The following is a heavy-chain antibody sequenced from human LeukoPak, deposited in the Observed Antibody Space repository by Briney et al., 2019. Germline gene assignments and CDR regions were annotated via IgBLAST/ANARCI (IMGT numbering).Heavy chain of an antibody. Sequence: PSETLSLTCAVSGYSISSGYYWGWLRQPPGKGLECVGSCYHSGSTYYHPPLKRRVTISVDTSKNPVSLKLSSVTAADTAVYYCARPYSGSYRAYFQHWGQGTLVTVSS. J-gene: IGHJ1*01. CDR2: CYHSGST. CDR1: GYSISSGYY. D-gene: IGHD1-26*01. V-gene: IGHV4-38-2*01. CDR3: ARPYSGSYRAYFQH.